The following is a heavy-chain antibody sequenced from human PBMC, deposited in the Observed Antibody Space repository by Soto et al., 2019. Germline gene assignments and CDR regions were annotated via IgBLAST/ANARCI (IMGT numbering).Heavy chain of an antibody. V-gene: IGHV5-51*01. CDR1: GYSFSTYW. CDR2: IYPGDSDT. J-gene: IGHJ6*02. CDR3: AREGAITMVRGVIPNYGMDA. Sequence: GESLKISCKGSGYSFSTYWIAWVRQMTGKGLEWMGIIYPGDSDTRYSPSFQGQVTISADKSSSTAHLQMNSLRAEDTAVYYCAREGAITMVRGVIPNYGMDAWGQGTTVTVSS. D-gene: IGHD3-10*01.